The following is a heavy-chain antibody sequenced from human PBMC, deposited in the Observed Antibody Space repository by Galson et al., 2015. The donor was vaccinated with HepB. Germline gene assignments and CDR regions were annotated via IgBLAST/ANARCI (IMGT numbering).Heavy chain of an antibody. CDR3: ASSEEEWLVPWN. Sequence: ETLSLTCTVSGGSISSYYWSWIRQPAGKGLEWIGRIYTSGSTNYNPSLKSRVTMSVDTSKNQFSLKLSSVTAADTAVYYCASSEEEWLVPWNWGQGTLVTVSS. CDR2: IYTSGST. J-gene: IGHJ4*02. V-gene: IGHV4-4*07. CDR1: GGSISSYY. D-gene: IGHD6-19*01.